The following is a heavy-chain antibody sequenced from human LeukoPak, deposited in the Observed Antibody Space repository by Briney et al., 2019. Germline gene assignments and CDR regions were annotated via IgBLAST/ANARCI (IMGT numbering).Heavy chain of an antibody. D-gene: IGHD3-9*01. CDR3: ARGGIWYYDILTGYSFDY. CDR1: GGSFSGYY. V-gene: IGHV4-34*01. Sequence: SETLSLTCAVYGGSFSGYYWSWIRQPPGKGLEWIGEINHSGSTNYNPSLKSRVTISVDTSKNQFSLKLSSVTAADTAVYYCARGGIWYYDILTGYSFDYWGQGTLVTVSS. CDR2: INHSGST. J-gene: IGHJ4*02.